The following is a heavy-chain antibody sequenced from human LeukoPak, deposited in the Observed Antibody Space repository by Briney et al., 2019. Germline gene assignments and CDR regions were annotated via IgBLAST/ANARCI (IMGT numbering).Heavy chain of an antibody. V-gene: IGHV3-53*05. D-gene: IGHD1-14*01. CDR2: IYSGGST. CDR3: ARDPSSTETFDY. CDR1: GFTVSSNY. Sequence: GGSLRLSCAASGFTVSSNYMSWVRQAPGKGLEWVSVIYSGGSTYYADSVKGRFTISRDNSKNTLYLQMNSLRAEDTAVYYCARDPSSTETFDYWGQGTLVTVSS. J-gene: IGHJ4*02.